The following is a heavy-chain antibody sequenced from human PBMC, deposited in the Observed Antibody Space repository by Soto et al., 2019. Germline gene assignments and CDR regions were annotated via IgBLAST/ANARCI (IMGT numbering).Heavy chain of an antibody. V-gene: IGHV3-23*01. CDR1: GFTFSSYA. CDR3: AKVPLTYCSSTSCYEVGFDY. Sequence: GESLKISCAASGFTFSSYAMSWVRQAPGKGLEWVSAISGSGGSTYYADSVKGRFTISRDNSKNTLYLQMNSLRAEDTAVYYCAKVPLTYCSSTSCYEVGFDYWGQGTLVTVSS. D-gene: IGHD2-2*01. CDR2: ISGSGGST. J-gene: IGHJ4*02.